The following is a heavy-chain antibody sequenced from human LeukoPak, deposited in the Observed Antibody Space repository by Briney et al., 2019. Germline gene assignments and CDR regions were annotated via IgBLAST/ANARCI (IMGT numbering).Heavy chain of an antibody. J-gene: IGHJ4*02. CDR1: GFTFSSYE. Sequence: GGSLRLSCAASGFTFSSYEMNWVRQAPGKGLEWVSYISSSGSTIYYADSVKGRFTISRDNAKNSLYLQMNSLRAEDTAVYYCARDRDGYNSRYFDYWGQGTLVTVSS. D-gene: IGHD5-24*01. CDR2: ISSSGSTI. CDR3: ARDRDGYNSRYFDY. V-gene: IGHV3-48*03.